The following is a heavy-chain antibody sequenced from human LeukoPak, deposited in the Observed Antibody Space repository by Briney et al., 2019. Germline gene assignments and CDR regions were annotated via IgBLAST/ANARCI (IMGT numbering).Heavy chain of an antibody. D-gene: IGHD2-21*01. CDR2: ISYDGSNK. CDR1: GFTFNSYA. V-gene: IGHV3-30*04. Sequence: PGGSLRLSCAASGFTFNSYAMHWVRQTPGKGLEWVAVISYDGSNKYYADSVKGRFTISRDNSKNTLYLQMNSLRAEDTAVYYCAKALLDYYYGMDVWGQGTTVTVSS. J-gene: IGHJ6*02. CDR3: AKALLDYYYGMDV.